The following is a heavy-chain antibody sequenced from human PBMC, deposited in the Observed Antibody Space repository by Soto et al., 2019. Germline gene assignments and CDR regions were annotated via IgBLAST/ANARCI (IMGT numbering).Heavy chain of an antibody. CDR3: AKDASYYYESSGYSRFDY. D-gene: IGHD3-22*01. J-gene: IGHJ4*02. CDR1: GFTFSSYA. Sequence: PGGSLRLSCAASGFTFSSYAMSWVRQAPGKGLEWVSSISGSGGSTYYADSVKGRVTISRDNSKSTLYLQVNSLRAEDTAIYYCAKDASYYYESSGYSRFDYWGQGTLVTVSS. CDR2: ISGSGGST. V-gene: IGHV3-23*01.